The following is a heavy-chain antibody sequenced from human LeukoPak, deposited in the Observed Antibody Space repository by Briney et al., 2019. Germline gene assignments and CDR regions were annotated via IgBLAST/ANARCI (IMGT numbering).Heavy chain of an antibody. CDR2: IWYDGSNK. CDR1: GFTFSSYG. D-gene: IGHD1-26*01. CDR3: ARSGSYNQFDY. Sequence: GGSLRLSCAASGFTFSSYGMHWVRRAPGKGLEWVAVIWYDGSNKYYADSVKGRFTISRDNSKNTLYLQMNSLRAEDTAVYYCARSGSYNQFDYWGQGTLVTVSS. V-gene: IGHV3-33*01. J-gene: IGHJ4*02.